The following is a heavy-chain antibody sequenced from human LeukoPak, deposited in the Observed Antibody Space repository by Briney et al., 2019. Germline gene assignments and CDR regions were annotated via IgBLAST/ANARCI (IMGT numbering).Heavy chain of an antibody. CDR3: ARGHFTTTGEFDY. CDR1: GGSIRSSYYY. V-gene: IGHV4-39*07. D-gene: IGHD1-26*01. J-gene: IGHJ4*02. Sequence: KSSETLSLTCTVSGGSIRSSYYYWGWIRQPPGKGLEWIGSIYDSGSTYYNPSLKSRVTISVDTSKNQFSLKLSSVTAADTAVYYCARGHFTTTGEFDYWGQGTLVTVSS. CDR2: IYDSGST.